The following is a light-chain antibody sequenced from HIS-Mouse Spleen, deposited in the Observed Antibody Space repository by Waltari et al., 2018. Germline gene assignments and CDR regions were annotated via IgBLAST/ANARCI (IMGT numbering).Light chain of an antibody. J-gene: IGLJ2*01. CDR3: YSTDSSGNHRV. Sequence: SYELTQPPSVSVSPGQTARITCSGDPLPTKYAYWYQQKSGQAPVLVIYEDSKRPSGIPERFSGSSSGTMATLTISGAQVEDEADYNCYSTDSSGNHRVFGGGTKLTVL. CDR2: EDS. CDR1: PLPTKY. V-gene: IGLV3-10*01.